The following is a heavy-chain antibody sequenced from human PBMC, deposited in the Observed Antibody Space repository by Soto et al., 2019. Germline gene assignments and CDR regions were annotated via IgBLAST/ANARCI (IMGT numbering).Heavy chain of an antibody. V-gene: IGHV4-4*02. CDR2: IYHSGST. CDR3: ARAWSGSSWWFDY. J-gene: IGHJ4*02. Sequence: PSETLSLTCAVSGVSISSSNWWRWVRQPPGKGLEWIGEIYHSGSTNYNPSLKSRVTISVDKSKNQFSLKLSSVTAADTAVYYCARAWSGSSWWFDYWGQGTLVTVSS. D-gene: IGHD6-13*01. CDR1: GVSISSSNW.